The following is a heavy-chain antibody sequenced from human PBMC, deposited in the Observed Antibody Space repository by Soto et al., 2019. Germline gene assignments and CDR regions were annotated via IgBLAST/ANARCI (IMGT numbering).Heavy chain of an antibody. Sequence: ESVGGVVQPGRSLRLSCAASGFTFSSYAMHWVRQAPGKGLEWVAVISYDGSNKYYADSVKGRFTISRDNSKNTLYLQMNSLRAEDTAVYYCARPQWLVNYYYYGMDVWGQGTTVTVSS. J-gene: IGHJ6*02. D-gene: IGHD6-19*01. CDR3: ARPQWLVNYYYYGMDV. V-gene: IGHV3-30-3*01. CDR1: GFTFSSYA. CDR2: ISYDGSNK.